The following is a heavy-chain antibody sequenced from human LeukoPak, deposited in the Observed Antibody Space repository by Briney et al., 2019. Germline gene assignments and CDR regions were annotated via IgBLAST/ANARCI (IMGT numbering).Heavy chain of an antibody. J-gene: IGHJ4*02. Sequence: GSLRLSCAASGFTFSSYEMNWVRQPPGKGLEWIGEINHSGSTNYNPSLKSRVTISVDTSKNQFSPKLSSVTAADTAVYYCARGRWYDFDYWGQGTLVTVSS. D-gene: IGHD4-23*01. CDR1: GFTFSSYE. V-gene: IGHV4-34*01. CDR3: ARGRWYDFDY. CDR2: INHSGST.